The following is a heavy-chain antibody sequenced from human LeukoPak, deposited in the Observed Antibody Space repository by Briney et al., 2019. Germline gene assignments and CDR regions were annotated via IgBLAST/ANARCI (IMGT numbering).Heavy chain of an antibody. CDR1: GFTFSSYE. CDR2: ISSSGSTI. Sequence: PGGSLRLSCAASGFTFSSYEMNWVRQAPGKGLEGVSYISSSGSTIYYADSVKGRFTISRDNAKNSRYLQMNSLRAGDTAVYYCARISGSYYPMGTLFDYWGQGTLVTVSS. D-gene: IGHD3-10*01. J-gene: IGHJ4*02. V-gene: IGHV3-48*03. CDR3: ARISGSYYPMGTLFDY.